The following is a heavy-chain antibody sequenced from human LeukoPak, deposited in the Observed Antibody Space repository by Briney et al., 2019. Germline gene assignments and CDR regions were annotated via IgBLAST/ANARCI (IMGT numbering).Heavy chain of an antibody. CDR2: ISYDGSNK. V-gene: IGHV3-30*03. Sequence: GGSLRLSCAASGFTFSSYGMPWVRQAPGKGLEWVAVISYDGSNKYYADSVKGRFTISRDNSKNTLYLQMSSLRAEDTAVYYCARDSPSSTSWGYWGQGTLVTVSS. CDR3: ARDSPSSTSWGY. J-gene: IGHJ4*02. CDR1: GFTFSSYG. D-gene: IGHD2-2*01.